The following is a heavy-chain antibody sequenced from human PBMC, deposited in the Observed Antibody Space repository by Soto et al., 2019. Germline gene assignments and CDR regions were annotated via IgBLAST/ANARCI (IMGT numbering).Heavy chain of an antibody. CDR3: ARSREFDY. V-gene: IGHV4-30-2*01. Sequence: PSETLALSCGVSGCSLSGATYSWNWIRQPPGKGLEWIGYIFPSGTTYYNPSLKSRVTISIDVSKNQFSLSLRSLTAADTAGYYCARSREFDYWSQGTLVPVSS. J-gene: IGHJ4*02. CDR1: GCSLSGATYS. CDR2: IFPSGTT.